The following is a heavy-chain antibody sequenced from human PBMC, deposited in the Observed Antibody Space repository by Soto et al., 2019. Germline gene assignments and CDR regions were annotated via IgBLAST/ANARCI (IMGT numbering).Heavy chain of an antibody. CDR3: AKNVLEWELPSPFDY. CDR2: ISGSGGST. D-gene: IGHD1-26*01. CDR1: GFTFSSYA. V-gene: IGHV3-23*01. J-gene: IGHJ4*02. Sequence: EVQLLESGGGLVQPGGSLRLSCAASGFTFSSYAMSWVRQAPGKGLEWVSAISGSGGSTYYADSVKGRFTISRDNSKNTLYLQMNSLRAEDTPVYYCAKNVLEWELPSPFDYWGQGTLVTVSS.